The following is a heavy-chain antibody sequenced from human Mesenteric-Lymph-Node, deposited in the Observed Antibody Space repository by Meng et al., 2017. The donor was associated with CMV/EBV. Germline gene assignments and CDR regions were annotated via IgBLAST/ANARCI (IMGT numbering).Heavy chain of an antibody. CDR1: GFTFSSYG. V-gene: IGHV3-33*06. CDR3: AKAGERDWFDP. J-gene: IGHJ5*02. Sequence: GGSLRLSCAASGFTFSSYGMNWVRQAPGKGLEWVAVIWYDGSNQYYADSVKGLFTISRDNSKNTLYLQMNSLRAEDTAVYYCAKAGERDWFDPWGQGTLVTVSS. CDR2: IWYDGSNQ. D-gene: IGHD7-27*01.